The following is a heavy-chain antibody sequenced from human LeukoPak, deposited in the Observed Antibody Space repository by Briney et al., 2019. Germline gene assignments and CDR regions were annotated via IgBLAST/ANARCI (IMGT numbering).Heavy chain of an antibody. D-gene: IGHD3-22*01. CDR1: GYTFTGYY. CDR2: INPNSGGT. CDR3: ARAYDSSGSIMDV. Sequence: ASVTVSCKASGYTFTGYYIHWVRQAPGQGLEWMGWINPNSGGTNYAQKFQGRVTMTRDTSISTVYMELSRLRSDDTAVYYCARAYDSSGSIMDVWGKGTTVTVSS. V-gene: IGHV1-2*02. J-gene: IGHJ6*04.